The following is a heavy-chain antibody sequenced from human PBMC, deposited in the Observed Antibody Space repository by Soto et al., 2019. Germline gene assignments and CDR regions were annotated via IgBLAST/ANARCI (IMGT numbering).Heavy chain of an antibody. Sequence: EVHLLESGGSLVQPGGSLRLSCAASGFSFSPYAMSWVRQAPGKGLEWVSGISGSGNKTYYADSVKGRFTISRDNSKDTLYLQMNSLRAEDTALYYCATGVRLHFDNWGQGTLVTVSS. CDR2: ISGSGNKT. D-gene: IGHD1-1*01. CDR3: ATGVRLHFDN. V-gene: IGHV3-23*01. CDR1: GFSFSPYA. J-gene: IGHJ4*02.